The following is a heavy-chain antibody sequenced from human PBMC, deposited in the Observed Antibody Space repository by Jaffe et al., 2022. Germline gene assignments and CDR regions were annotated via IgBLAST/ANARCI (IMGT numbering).Heavy chain of an antibody. CDR1: GFTFSGYA. V-gene: IGHV3-23*01. CDR3: ANQIATSGRRRLDS. J-gene: IGHJ4*02. D-gene: IGHD6-13*01. Sequence: EVQLLESGGGLVQPGGSLRLSCAASGFTFSGYAMAWVRQAPGKGLEWVSTISDNGGNTYYADSVKGRFTISRDSSRNTLFLQMNSLRDEDTAVYYCANQIATSGRRRLDSWGQGTLVTVSS. CDR2: ISDNGGNT.